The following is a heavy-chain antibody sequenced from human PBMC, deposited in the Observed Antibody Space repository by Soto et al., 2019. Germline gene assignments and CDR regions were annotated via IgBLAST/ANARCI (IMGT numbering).Heavy chain of an antibody. Sequence: GGSLRLSCATSGFSFSDFEMHWVRQAPGKGLEWVSYISSGGTTKYYADSVKGRFTISRDNAKNSLFLQMNSLRAEDTAVYYCAREYYDILTGLYLNWFERWGQGTLVTVSS. V-gene: IGHV3-48*03. D-gene: IGHD3-9*01. CDR2: ISSGGTTK. J-gene: IGHJ5*02. CDR3: AREYYDILTGLYLNWFER. CDR1: GFSFSDFE.